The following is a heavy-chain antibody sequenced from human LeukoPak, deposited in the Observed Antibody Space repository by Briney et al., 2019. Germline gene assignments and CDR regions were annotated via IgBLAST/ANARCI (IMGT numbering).Heavy chain of an antibody. CDR1: GYTFTSYA. J-gene: IGHJ4*02. Sequence: ASVKVSCKASGYTFTSYAMHWVRQAPGQRLEWMGWINAGNGNTKYSQKFQARVAITTDELRATAYMTLSSLTSEDTAVYYCAREGLDAADFIIPYFDSWGQGTLVTVSS. V-gene: IGHV1-3*01. CDR3: AREGLDAADFIIPYFDS. D-gene: IGHD2-21*02. CDR2: INAGNGNT.